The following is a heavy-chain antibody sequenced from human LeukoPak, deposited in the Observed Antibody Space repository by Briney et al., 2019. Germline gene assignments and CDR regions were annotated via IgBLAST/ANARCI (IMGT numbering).Heavy chain of an antibody. D-gene: IGHD3-9*01. CDR2: IIPILGIA. CDR3: ASSYDILTGYFSTHNWFDP. V-gene: IGHV1-69*04. Sequence: SVKVSCKASGGTFSSYAISWVRQDPGQGLEWMGRIIPILGIANYAQKFQGRVTITADKSTSTAYMELSSLRSEDTAVYYCASSYDILTGYFSTHNWFDPWGQGTLVTVSS. J-gene: IGHJ5*02. CDR1: GGTFSSYA.